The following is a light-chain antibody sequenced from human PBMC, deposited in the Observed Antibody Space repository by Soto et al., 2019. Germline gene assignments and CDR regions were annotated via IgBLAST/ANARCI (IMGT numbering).Light chain of an antibody. CDR2: DDS. J-gene: IGLJ3*02. CDR3: QVWDSSSDWV. CDR1: DMGTKS. Sequence: SYELTQPPSVSVAPGQTARITCEGNDMGTKSVSWFQQKAGQAPVLVVYDDSDRPSGIPERFSGSDSGNTATLPISRVEAGDEADYYCQVWDSSSDWVFGGGTKLTVL. V-gene: IGLV3-21*02.